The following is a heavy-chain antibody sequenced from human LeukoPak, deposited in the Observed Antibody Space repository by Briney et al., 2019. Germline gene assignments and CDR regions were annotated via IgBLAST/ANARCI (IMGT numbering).Heavy chain of an antibody. J-gene: IGHJ6*02. CDR1: GFTFSSYA. CDR3: ASLMALGYYYGMDV. CDR2: ISYDGSNK. D-gene: IGHD3-16*01. V-gene: IGHV3-30*04. Sequence: GGSLRLSCAASGFTFSSYAMHWVRQAPGKGLEWVAVISYDGSNKYYADSVKGRFTISRDNSKNTLYLQMNSLRAEDTAVYYCASLMALGYYYGMDVWGQGTTVTVSS.